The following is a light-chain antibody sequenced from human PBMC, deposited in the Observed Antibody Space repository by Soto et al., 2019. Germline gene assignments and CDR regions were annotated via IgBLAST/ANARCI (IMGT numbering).Light chain of an antibody. J-gene: IGLJ1*01. CDR2: DVT. Sequence: QSALTQPRSVSGSPGQSVTISCTGTSSDVGAYNFVSWYQQHPGKAPKLMIYDVTKRPSGVPDRFSGSKSGNTASLTISGLQGEDESDYYCSSYAGSYTYVFGTGTKLTVL. V-gene: IGLV2-11*01. CDR1: SSDVGAYNF. CDR3: SSYAGSYTYV.